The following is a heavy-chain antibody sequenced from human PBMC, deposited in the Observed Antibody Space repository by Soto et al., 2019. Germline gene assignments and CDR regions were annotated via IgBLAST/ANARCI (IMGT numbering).Heavy chain of an antibody. CDR2: KADEGRNE. CDR1: GFSFSTVG. Sequence: PRGSLRLSCAAAGFSFSTVGVPWVRQAPGKGLRGLAVKADEGRNEYYEDCVQGRFTISIDNSKDTVFLQMNSLRGEDTGKYYCAKVVRADSTSSNSYYYSAMAVWGQGT. V-gene: IGHV3-30*18. D-gene: IGHD6-6*01. J-gene: IGHJ6*02. CDR3: AKVVRADSTSSNSYYYSAMAV.